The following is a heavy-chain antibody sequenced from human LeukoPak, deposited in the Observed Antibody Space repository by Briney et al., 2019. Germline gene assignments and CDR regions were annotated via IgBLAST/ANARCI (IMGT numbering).Heavy chain of an antibody. CDR1: GGSISSSSYY. CDR3: ARAIAARDYYYYMDV. Sequence: SETLSLTCTVSGGSISSSSYYWGWIRQPPGKGLEWIGRIYYSGSTYYNPSLKSRVTISVDTSKNQFSLKLSSVTAADTAAYYCARAIAARDYYYYMDVWGKGTTVTVSS. V-gene: IGHV4-39*07. CDR2: IYYSGST. J-gene: IGHJ6*03. D-gene: IGHD6-6*01.